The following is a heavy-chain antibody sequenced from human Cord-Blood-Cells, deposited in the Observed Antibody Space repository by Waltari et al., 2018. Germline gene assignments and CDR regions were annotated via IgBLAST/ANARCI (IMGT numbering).Heavy chain of an antibody. Sequence: QVQLVQSGAEVKKPGSSVKVSCKASGGTFSSYAISWVRQAPGQGLEGVGGIIPIVGTANYEQKFQGRVTITADESTSTAYMELSSLRSEDTAVYYCARAKEQQLGSFDYWGQGTLVTVSS. CDR3: ARAKEQQLGSFDY. CDR1: GGTFSSYA. CDR2: IIPIVGTA. D-gene: IGHD6-13*01. J-gene: IGHJ4*02. V-gene: IGHV1-69*01.